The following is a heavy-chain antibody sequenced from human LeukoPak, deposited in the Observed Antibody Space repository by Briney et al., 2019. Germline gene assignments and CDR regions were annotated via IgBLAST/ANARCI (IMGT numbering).Heavy chain of an antibody. D-gene: IGHD3-10*01. CDR3: AKIGYYGSGSQDPTSDY. V-gene: IGHV3-23*01. J-gene: IGHJ4*02. Sequence: GGSLRLSCAASGFTFSSHGMNWVRQAPGKGLEWVSGSSSIGGRTYYADSVKGRFTISRDNSKNTLYLQMNSLRAEDTAVYYCAKIGYYGSGSQDPTSDYWGQGTLVTVSS. CDR1: GFTFSSHG. CDR2: SSSIGGRT.